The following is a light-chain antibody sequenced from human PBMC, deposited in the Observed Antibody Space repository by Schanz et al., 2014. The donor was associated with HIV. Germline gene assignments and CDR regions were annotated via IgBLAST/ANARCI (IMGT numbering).Light chain of an antibody. Sequence: QSVLTQPPSASGTPGQRVTLSCSGSSSNIGSNTVNWHQQLPGTAPKLLIYSNNQRPSGVPGRLSGSKSGTSASLAISGLQSEDEAVYYCATWDDGLNGWVFGGGTKLTVL. J-gene: IGLJ3*02. CDR3: ATWDDGLNGWV. V-gene: IGLV1-44*01. CDR1: SSNIGSNT. CDR2: SNN.